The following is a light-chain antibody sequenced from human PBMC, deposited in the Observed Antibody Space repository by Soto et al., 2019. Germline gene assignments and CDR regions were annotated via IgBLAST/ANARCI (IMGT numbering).Light chain of an antibody. CDR3: QQYHLYFT. V-gene: IGKV1-5*03. J-gene: IGKJ5*01. CDR2: TAS. CDR1: ESIDDW. Sequence: DIQMTQSPSTLSASVGDRVTITCRASESIDDWFAWYQQKPGKAPKLLIYTASSLQSGVPSRFSGGGAGTEFTLTISRLHLDVFATYYCQQYHLYFTFGPGTRLEIK.